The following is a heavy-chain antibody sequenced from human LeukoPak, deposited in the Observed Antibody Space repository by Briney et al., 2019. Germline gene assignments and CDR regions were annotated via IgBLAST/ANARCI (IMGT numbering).Heavy chain of an antibody. J-gene: IGHJ3*02. Sequence: TGGSLRLSCAASGFTFSSYGMNWVRQAPGKGLEWVSFISSSSSYINYADSVKGRFTISRDNAKNSLYLQMNSLRAEDTAVYYCARDGHPKITIFGVVDHDAFDIWGQGTMVTVSS. CDR1: GFTFSSYG. D-gene: IGHD3-3*01. CDR2: ISSSSSYI. V-gene: IGHV3-21*01. CDR3: ARDGHPKITIFGVVDHDAFDI.